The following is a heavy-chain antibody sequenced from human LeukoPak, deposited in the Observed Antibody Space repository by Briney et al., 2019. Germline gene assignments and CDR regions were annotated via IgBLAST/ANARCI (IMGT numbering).Heavy chain of an antibody. D-gene: IGHD2-2*01. J-gene: IGHJ4*02. CDR3: ARPHCSSTSGYEGLAY. CDR2: IYSGGST. V-gene: IGHV3-66*04. CDR1: GFTVSSNY. Sequence: QPGGSLRLSCAASGFTVSSNYMSWVRQAPGKGLEWVSVIYSGGSTYYADSVKGRFTISRDNSKNTLYLQMNSLRAEDTAVYYCARPHCSSTSGYEGLAYWGQGTLVTVSS.